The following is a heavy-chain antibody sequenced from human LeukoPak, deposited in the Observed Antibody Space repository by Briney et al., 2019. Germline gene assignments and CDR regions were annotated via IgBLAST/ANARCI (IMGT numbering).Heavy chain of an antibody. Sequence: GGSLRLSCAASGFTFSSSTMNWVRQAPGKGLEWVSSISSSSNYIYYADSVEGRFTISRDNAKNSLYLQMNSLRAEDTAVYYCARIPNSANFPNWFDPWGQGTLVTVSS. CDR2: ISSSSNYI. CDR1: GFTFSSST. V-gene: IGHV3-21*01. J-gene: IGHJ5*02. CDR3: ARIPNSANFPNWFDP. D-gene: IGHD4/OR15-4a*01.